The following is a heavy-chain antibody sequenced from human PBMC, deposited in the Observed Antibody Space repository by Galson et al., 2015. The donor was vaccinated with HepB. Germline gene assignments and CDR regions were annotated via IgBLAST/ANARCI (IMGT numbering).Heavy chain of an antibody. CDR1: EFTFSNYP. Sequence: SLRLSCAASEFTFSNYPMNWVRQAPGKGLEWVSYISSSSSTIYYADSVKGRFTISRDNAKNSLYLQMNSLRAEDTAVYYCAREPNYDISSYYFDYWGQGTLVTVSS. CDR2: ISSSSSTI. D-gene: IGHD3-22*01. CDR3: AREPNYDISSYYFDY. V-gene: IGHV3-48*01. J-gene: IGHJ4*02.